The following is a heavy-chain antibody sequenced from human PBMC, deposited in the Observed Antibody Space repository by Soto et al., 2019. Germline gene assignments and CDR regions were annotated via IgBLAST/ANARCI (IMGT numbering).Heavy chain of an antibody. CDR3: EKDWDWAYFADDFWGGQGFDY. Sequence: EVQLLESGGGLVQPGGSLRLSCAASGFTFSSYAMSWVRQAPGKGLEWVSAISGSGGSTYYADSVKGRFTISRDNSKNAVYLQMNSVRAEDTAVYYCEKDWDWAYFADDFWGGQGFDYWGQGTLVTVSS. CDR1: GFTFSSYA. J-gene: IGHJ4*02. D-gene: IGHD3-3*01. CDR2: ISGSGGST. V-gene: IGHV3-23*01.